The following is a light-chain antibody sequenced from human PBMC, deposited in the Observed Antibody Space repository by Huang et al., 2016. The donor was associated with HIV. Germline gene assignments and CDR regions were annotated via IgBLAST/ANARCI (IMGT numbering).Light chain of an antibody. CDR3: QQYNNWLA. V-gene: IGKV3-15*01. J-gene: IGKJ1*01. CDR2: GAA. CDR1: QTDHSN. Sequence: EIVMTQSPATLSVSPGERATLSCRASQTDHSNLAWYQHKPGQAPRLVSDGAATRATGVPARVSGSGSGTKFTLTISSLQSEDFAVYYCQQYNNWLAFGQGTKVEIK.